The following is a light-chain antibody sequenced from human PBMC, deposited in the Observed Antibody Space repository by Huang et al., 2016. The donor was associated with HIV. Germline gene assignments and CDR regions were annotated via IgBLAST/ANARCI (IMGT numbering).Light chain of an antibody. Sequence: EIVMTQSPATLSVSPGERATLSCRASQSVSTYLAWYQQKPGQAPRLLIYGASNRATGIPARFSGSGSGTEFTLTISSLQSEDSAVYYCQQYNNWPHTFGQGDQAGDQT. CDR1: QSVSTY. V-gene: IGKV3-15*01. J-gene: IGKJ2*01. CDR3: QQYNNWPHT. CDR2: GAS.